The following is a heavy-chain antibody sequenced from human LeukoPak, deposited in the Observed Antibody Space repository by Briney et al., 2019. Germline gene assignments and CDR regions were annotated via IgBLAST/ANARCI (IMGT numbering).Heavy chain of an antibody. CDR3: APRNVGATLFDY. J-gene: IGHJ4*02. CDR1: GFTFSNAW. Sequence: GGSLRLSCAASGFTFSNAWMSRVRQAPGKGLEYVSAISSNGGSTYYADSVKGRFTISRDNSKNTLYLQMSSLRAEDTAVYYCAPRNVGATLFDYWGQGTLVTVSS. V-gene: IGHV3-64D*06. CDR2: ISSNGGST. D-gene: IGHD1-26*01.